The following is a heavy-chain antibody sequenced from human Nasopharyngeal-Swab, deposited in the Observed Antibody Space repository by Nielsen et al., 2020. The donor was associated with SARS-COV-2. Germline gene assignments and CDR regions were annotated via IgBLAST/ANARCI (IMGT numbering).Heavy chain of an antibody. Sequence: ASVKVSCKASGYTFTSYAMHWVRQAPGQRLEWMGWINAGSGNTKYSQKFQGRVTITRDTSASTAYMELSSLRSEDTAVYYCARGGMVRGVSYNWFDPWGQGTLVTVSS. CDR2: INAGSGNT. CDR3: ARGGMVRGVSYNWFDP. CDR1: GYTFTSYA. D-gene: IGHD3-10*01. V-gene: IGHV1-3*01. J-gene: IGHJ5*02.